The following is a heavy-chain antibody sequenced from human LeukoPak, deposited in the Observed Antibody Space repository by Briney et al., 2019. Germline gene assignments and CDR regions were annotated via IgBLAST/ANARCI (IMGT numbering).Heavy chain of an antibody. CDR1: GYTFTSYD. CDR3: ARGLLDCGGTSCFPIWWFDP. Sequence: ASVKVSCKASGYTFTSYDINWVRQATGQGLEWMGWMNPNSGNTGYAQKFQGRVTMTRNTSISTAYMELSSLRSEDTAVYYCARGLLDCGGTSCFPIWWFDPWGQGTLVTVSS. CDR2: MNPNSGNT. D-gene: IGHD2-2*01. V-gene: IGHV1-8*01. J-gene: IGHJ5*02.